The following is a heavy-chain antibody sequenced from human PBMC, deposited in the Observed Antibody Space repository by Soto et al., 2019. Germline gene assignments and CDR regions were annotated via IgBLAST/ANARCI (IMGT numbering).Heavy chain of an antibody. CDR2: INPSGGST. Sequence: HVQLVQSGAEVKKPGASVKVSCKASGYTFTSYYMHWVRQAPGQGLEWMGIINPSGGSTSYAQKFQGRVTMTRDKSTSTVYMELSRLRSDDTAVYYCARAGGYSYGYDYWGQGTLVTVSS. CDR3: ARAGGYSYGYDY. D-gene: IGHD5-18*01. CDR1: GYTFTSYY. J-gene: IGHJ4*02. V-gene: IGHV1-46*01.